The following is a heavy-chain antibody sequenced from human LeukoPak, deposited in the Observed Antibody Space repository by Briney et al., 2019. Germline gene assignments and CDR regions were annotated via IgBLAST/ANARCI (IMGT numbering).Heavy chain of an antibody. CDR1: GGSISSYY. V-gene: IGHV4-59*07. CDR3: ARVTGYMIEDYFDY. J-gene: IGHJ4*02. CDR2: IYYSGST. D-gene: IGHD3-22*01. Sequence: SDTLSLTCIISGGSISSYYWSWIRQPPGKGLEWIGYIYYSGSTNYNPSLKSRVTISVKTSKNQFSLKLSSVTAADTAIYYCARVTGYMIEDYFDYWGQGTLVTVSS.